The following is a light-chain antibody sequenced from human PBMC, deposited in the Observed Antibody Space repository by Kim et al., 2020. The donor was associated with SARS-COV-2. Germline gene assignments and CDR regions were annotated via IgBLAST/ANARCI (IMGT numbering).Light chain of an antibody. V-gene: IGKV3-15*01. CDR1: RSVSNN. J-gene: IGKJ4*01. CDR3: QQYNNWPPVT. Sequence: SPGERATRSCRASRSVSNNLAWYQQKPGQPPRLLISGAATRATGVPARFSGSGSGTEFTLSISSVQSEDFGVYYCQQYNNWPPVTFGGGTKVDIK. CDR2: GAA.